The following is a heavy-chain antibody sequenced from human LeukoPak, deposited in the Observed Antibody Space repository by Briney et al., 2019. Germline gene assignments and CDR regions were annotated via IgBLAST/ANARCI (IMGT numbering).Heavy chain of an antibody. CDR1: GGSISSGDYY. V-gene: IGHV3-11*01. D-gene: IGHD3-9*01. J-gene: IGHJ6*02. CDR3: ARDRYEYYDILTGYPEYGMDV. CDR2: ISSSGSTI. Sequence: LSLTCTVSGGSISSGDYYMSWIRQAPGKGLEWVSYISSSGSTIYYADSVKGRFTISRDNAKNSLYLQMNSLRAEDTAVYYCARDRYEYYDILTGYPEYGMDVWGQGTTVTVSS.